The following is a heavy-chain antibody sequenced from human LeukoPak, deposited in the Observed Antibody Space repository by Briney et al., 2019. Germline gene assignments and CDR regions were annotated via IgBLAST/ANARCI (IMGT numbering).Heavy chain of an antibody. Sequence: PSETLSLTCAVSGGSITTSFWSWIPDPPGKGLEWIGEITQTGSTIYSPSLQSRASISPHASKNQLSLKLRSVTAADTAVYYCARFPYSGNLYLYFDYWGQGSLVTVSS. CDR3: ARFPYSGNLYLYFDY. J-gene: IGHJ4*02. CDR2: ITQTGST. V-gene: IGHV4-34*01. D-gene: IGHD1-26*01. CDR1: GGSITTSF.